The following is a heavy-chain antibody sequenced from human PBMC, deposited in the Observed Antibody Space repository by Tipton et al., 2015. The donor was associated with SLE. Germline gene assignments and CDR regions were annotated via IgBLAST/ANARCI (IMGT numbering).Heavy chain of an antibody. J-gene: IGHJ4*02. Sequence: TLSLTCAVSGGSIRSSNWWSWVRQPPGKGLEWIGEIHHSGSTNSNPSLKSPVTLSIDTSKNQFSLKMRSVTAADTAVYFCARGYCSDGVCYGFGFFDYWGQGNLVTVSS. CDR1: GGSIRSSNW. CDR3: ARGYCSDGVCYGFGFFDY. D-gene: IGHD2-8*01. V-gene: IGHV4-4*01. CDR2: IHHSGST.